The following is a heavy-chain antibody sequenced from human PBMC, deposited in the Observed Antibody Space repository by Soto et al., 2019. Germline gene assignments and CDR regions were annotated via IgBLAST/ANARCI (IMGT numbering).Heavy chain of an antibody. Sequence: GGSLRLSCAASGFTFSSYSMNWVRQAPGKGLEWVSSISSSSSYIYYADSVKGRFTISRDNAKNSLYLQMNSLRAEDTAVYYCAREITMVRGVDYWGQGTLVTVSS. J-gene: IGHJ4*02. CDR3: AREITMVRGVDY. CDR1: GFTFSSYS. V-gene: IGHV3-21*01. CDR2: ISSSSSYI. D-gene: IGHD3-10*01.